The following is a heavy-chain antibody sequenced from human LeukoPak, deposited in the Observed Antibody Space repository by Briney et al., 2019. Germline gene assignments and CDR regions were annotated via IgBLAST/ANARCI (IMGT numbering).Heavy chain of an antibody. Sequence: GGSLRLSCVVSGFTFRSYAMSWVRQAPGKGLEWVSGISYSGGSTYYADSVKGRFTISRDNSKNTLYLQMNSLRAEDTAVYYCARVDTAMGWAFDIWGQGTMVTVSS. J-gene: IGHJ3*02. V-gene: IGHV3-23*01. CDR2: ISYSGGST. CDR3: ARVDTAMGWAFDI. D-gene: IGHD5-18*01. CDR1: GFTFRSYA.